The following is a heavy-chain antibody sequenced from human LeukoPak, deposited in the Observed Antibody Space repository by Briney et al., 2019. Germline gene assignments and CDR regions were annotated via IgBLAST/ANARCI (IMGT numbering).Heavy chain of an antibody. Sequence: SETLSLTCTVSGGSISSYYWSWLRQPAGKGLEWIGRIHTRSTNYNPSLKSRVTMSVDTSKNQFSLELSSVTAADTAVYYCARDQYYYDSSGYLFDYWGQGTLVTVSS. CDR2: IHTRST. J-gene: IGHJ4*02. CDR1: GGSISSYY. CDR3: ARDQYYYDSSGYLFDY. D-gene: IGHD3-22*01. V-gene: IGHV4-4*07.